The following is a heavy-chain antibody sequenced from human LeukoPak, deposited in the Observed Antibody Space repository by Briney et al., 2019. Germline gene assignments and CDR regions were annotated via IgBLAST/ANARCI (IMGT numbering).Heavy chain of an antibody. V-gene: IGHV1-18*01. CDR2: ISAYNGNT. Sequence: ASVKVSCKASGYTFTSYGISWVRQAPGQGLEWMGWISAYNGNTNYAQKFQGRVTMTRDTSISTAYMELSRLRSDDTAVYYCASVGGYCSSTSCYRGGYNWFDPWGQGTLVTVSS. CDR3: ASVGGYCSSTSCYRGGYNWFDP. D-gene: IGHD2-2*02. CDR1: GYTFTSYG. J-gene: IGHJ5*02.